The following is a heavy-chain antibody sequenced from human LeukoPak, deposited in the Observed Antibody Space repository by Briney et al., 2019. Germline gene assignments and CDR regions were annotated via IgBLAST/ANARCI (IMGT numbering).Heavy chain of an antibody. CDR3: ARRRAGGTVDV. V-gene: IGHV4-59*08. CDR1: AGSISGYC. J-gene: IGHJ6*02. Sequence: SETLSLTCSVSAGSISGYCWNWIRQPPGQGLEWIGYIYYSGSTSYNPSLESRVTVSVDTSKNQFSLNLRSVTAADTAVYYCARRRAGGTVDVWGQGTTVTVSS. CDR2: IYYSGST. D-gene: IGHD3/OR15-3a*01.